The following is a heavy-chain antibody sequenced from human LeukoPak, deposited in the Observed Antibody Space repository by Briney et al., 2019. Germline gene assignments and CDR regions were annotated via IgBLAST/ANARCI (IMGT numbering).Heavy chain of an antibody. D-gene: IGHD3-3*01. CDR1: GFIFSDYS. Sequence: GGSLRLSCAASGFIFSDYSMNWVRQAPGKGLEWVANIKQDGSEKYYVDSVKGRFTISRDNAKNSLYLQMNSLRAEDTAVYYCARDPGYYNFWRGLDYWGQGTLVIVSS. CDR2: IKQDGSEK. CDR3: ARDPGYYNFWRGLDY. J-gene: IGHJ4*02. V-gene: IGHV3-7*01.